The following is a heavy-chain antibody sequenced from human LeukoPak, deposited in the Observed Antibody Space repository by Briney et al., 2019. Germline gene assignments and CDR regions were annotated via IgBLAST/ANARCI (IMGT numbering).Heavy chain of an antibody. V-gene: IGHV1-2*02. CDR3: ARAQRYYYDSSGYYGY. J-gene: IGHJ4*02. Sequence: ASVKVSCKASGYTFTGYYMHWVRQAPGQGLEWMVWINPNTGGTNYAQKFQGRVNMTRDTSISTAYMALSRLRSHDTAVYYCARAQRYYYDSSGYYGYWGQGPLVTVSS. CDR2: INPNTGGT. CDR1: GYTFTGYY. D-gene: IGHD3-22*01.